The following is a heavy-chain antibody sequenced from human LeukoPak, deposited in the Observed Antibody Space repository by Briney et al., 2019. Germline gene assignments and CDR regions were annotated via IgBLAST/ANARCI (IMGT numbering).Heavy chain of an antibody. CDR1: GGSISSSSYY. J-gene: IGHJ6*02. D-gene: IGHD6-19*01. V-gene: IGHV4-39*07. CDR3: ASTSIRSGWYGADRYYYGMDV. CDR2: INHSGST. Sequence: PSETLSLTCTVSGGSISSSSYYWGWIRQPPGKGLEWIGEINHSGSTNYNPSLKSRVTISVDTSKNQFSLKLSSVTAADTAVYYCASTSIRSGWYGADRYYYGMDVWGQGTTVTVSS.